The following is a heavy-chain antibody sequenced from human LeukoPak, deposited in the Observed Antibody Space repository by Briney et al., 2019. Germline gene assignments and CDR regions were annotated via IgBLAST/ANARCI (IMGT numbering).Heavy chain of an antibody. J-gene: IGHJ4*02. CDR3: ARLAQPPSYFDY. Sequence: GGSLRLSCAASGFTFSSYAMSWVRQAPGKGLEWVSAISGSGGSTYYADSVKGRFTISRDNSKNTLYLQMNSLRAEDTAVYYRARLAQPPSYFDYWGQGTLVTVSS. D-gene: IGHD6-19*01. CDR1: GFTFSSYA. V-gene: IGHV3-23*01. CDR2: ISGSGGST.